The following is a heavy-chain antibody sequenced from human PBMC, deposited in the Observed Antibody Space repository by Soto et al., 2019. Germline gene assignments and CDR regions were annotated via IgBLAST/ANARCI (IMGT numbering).Heavy chain of an antibody. J-gene: IGHJ6*02. V-gene: IGHV1-69*13. CDR2: IIPIFGTA. D-gene: IGHD3-22*01. Sequence: GASVKVSCKASGGTFSSYAISWVRQAPGQGLEWMGGIIPIFGTANYAQKFQGRVTITADESTSTAYMELSSLRSEDTAVYYCARWNGSYHDSSGYYPPPYYYYYYGMDVWGQGTTVTVSS. CDR1: GGTFSSYA. CDR3: ARWNGSYHDSSGYYPPPYYYYYYGMDV.